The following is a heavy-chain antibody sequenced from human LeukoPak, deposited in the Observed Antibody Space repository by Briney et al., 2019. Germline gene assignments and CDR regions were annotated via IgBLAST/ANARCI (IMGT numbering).Heavy chain of an antibody. J-gene: IGHJ6*02. CDR1: GASISSYY. D-gene: IGHD7-27*01. CDR2: ISNSGST. CDR3: ARDYWGNYYYYGMDV. V-gene: IGHV4-59*01. Sequence: SETLSLTCSVSGASISSYYWSWMRQPPGKGLEWIGYISNSGSTNYNPSLKSRVTISVDTSKNQFSLKLSSVTAADTAVYYCARDYWGNYYYYGMDVWGQGTTVTVSS.